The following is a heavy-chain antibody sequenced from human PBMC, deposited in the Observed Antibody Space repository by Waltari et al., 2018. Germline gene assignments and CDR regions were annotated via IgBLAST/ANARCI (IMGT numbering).Heavy chain of an antibody. V-gene: IGHV3-23*01. J-gene: IGHJ4*02. CDR3: AKGTERYGGWAPIFDS. CDR1: GFAFSNSA. D-gene: IGHD6-19*01. Sequence: EVHLLESGGDLVQTGGSLRLSCAASGFAFSNSAMSWVRQAPGKGREWVSVISTSGGSAKYADSGQGRFTISRDNSKKTLHLQMNSLRVEDTAVYYCAKGTERYGGWAPIFDSWGQGTQVTVSS. CDR2: ISTSGGSA.